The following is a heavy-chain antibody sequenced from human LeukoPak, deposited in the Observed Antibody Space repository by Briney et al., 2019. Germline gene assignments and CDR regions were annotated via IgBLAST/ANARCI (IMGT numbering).Heavy chain of an antibody. D-gene: IGHD3-10*01. CDR3: TRERYGLLWFGEFVPNWFDP. J-gene: IGHJ5*02. CDR2: IYYSGST. CDR1: GGSISSGDYY. V-gene: IGHV4-30-4*01. Sequence: SETLSLTCTVSGGSISSGDYYWSWNRQPPGKGLEWIGYIYYSGSTYYNPSLKSRVTISVDTSKNQFSLKLSSVTAADTAVYYCTRERYGLLWFGEFVPNWFDPWGQGTLVTVSS.